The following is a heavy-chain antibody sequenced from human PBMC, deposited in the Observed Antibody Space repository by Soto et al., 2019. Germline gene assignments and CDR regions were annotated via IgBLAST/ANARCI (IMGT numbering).Heavy chain of an antibody. V-gene: IGHV6-1*01. Sequence: SQTLSLTCAIYGDSVSSNSAAWNWIRQSPSRGLEWLGRTYYKTKWYNDYAVSVKSRITINPDTSKNQFSLQRNSVTPEDTAVYYCAGGVSSGSQPNYYFDYGGQGTLGTVSS. CDR1: GDSVSSNSAA. D-gene: IGHD3-16*01. CDR3: AGGVSSGSQPNYYFDY. J-gene: IGHJ4*02. CDR2: TYYKTKWYN.